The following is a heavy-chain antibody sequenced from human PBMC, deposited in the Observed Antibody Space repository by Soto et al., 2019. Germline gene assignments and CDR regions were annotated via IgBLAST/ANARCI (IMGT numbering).Heavy chain of an antibody. CDR2: IYATGTT. D-gene: IGHD1-1*01. V-gene: IGHV4-4*07. J-gene: IGHJ5*01. CDR3: VRDGTKTLRDWFDS. CDR1: GASISGFY. Sequence: SETLSLTCTVSGASISGFYWSWIRKSAGKGLEWIGRIYATGTTDYNPSLKSRVMMSVDTSKKQFSLKLRSVTAADTAVYYCVRDGTKTLRDWFDSWGQGISVTVSS.